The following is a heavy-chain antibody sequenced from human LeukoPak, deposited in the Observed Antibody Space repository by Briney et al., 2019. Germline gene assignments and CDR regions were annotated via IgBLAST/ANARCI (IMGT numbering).Heavy chain of an antibody. CDR3: ARVADPTGYYFYMDV. J-gene: IGHJ6*03. Sequence: GASVKVSCKASGGTFSSYAISWVRQAPGQGLEWMGGIIPIFGTANYAQKSQGRVTITADESTSTAYMELSSLRSEDTAVYYCARVADPTGYYFYMDVWGKGTTVTVSS. D-gene: IGHD1-14*01. CDR1: GGTFSSYA. CDR2: IIPIFGTA. V-gene: IGHV1-69*13.